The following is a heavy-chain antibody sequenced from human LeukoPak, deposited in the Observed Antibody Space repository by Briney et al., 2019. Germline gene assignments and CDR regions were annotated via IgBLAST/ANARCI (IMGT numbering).Heavy chain of an antibody. Sequence: GGSLRLSCAASGFIYSNYGMNWVRQAPGKGLEWGSYISGSGSYIDYADSVKGRFTITRDNAKNSLYLQMNSLRAEDTAVYYCARGHSSGYYPKYWGQGTLVTVSS. CDR3: ARGHSSGYYPKY. D-gene: IGHD3-22*01. CDR2: ISGSGSYI. V-gene: IGHV3-21*05. CDR1: GFIYSNYG. J-gene: IGHJ4*02.